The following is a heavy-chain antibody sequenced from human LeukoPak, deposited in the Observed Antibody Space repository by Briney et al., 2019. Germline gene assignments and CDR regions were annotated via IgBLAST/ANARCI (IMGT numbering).Heavy chain of an antibody. CDR2: ISGSGDTT. D-gene: IGHD2-2*01. V-gene: IGHV3-23*01. CDR1: GFTFSNYA. Sequence: GGSLRLSCAASGFTFSNYAMSWVRQAPGKGLEWVSAISGSGDTTYYADSVKGRFTISRDDSKSTLYLQINSLRTEDTAVYYCARGVDCISFSCFCLLDNWGQGTLVTVSS. CDR3: ARGVDCISFSCFCLLDN. J-gene: IGHJ4*02.